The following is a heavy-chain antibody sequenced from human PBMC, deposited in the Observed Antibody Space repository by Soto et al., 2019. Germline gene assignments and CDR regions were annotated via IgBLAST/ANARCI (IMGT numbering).Heavy chain of an antibody. Sequence: QVQLVQSGAEVKKPGASVKVSCKASGYTFTRYAMHWVRQAPGQRLEWMGWINAGNGNTKYSQKFQGRVTITRDTSASTAYMELSSLRSEDTAVYYCARPGGKDYGDCFDYWGQRTLVTVSS. J-gene: IGHJ4*02. CDR3: ARPGGKDYGDCFDY. CDR2: INAGNGNT. D-gene: IGHD4-17*01. V-gene: IGHV1-3*01. CDR1: GYTFTRYA.